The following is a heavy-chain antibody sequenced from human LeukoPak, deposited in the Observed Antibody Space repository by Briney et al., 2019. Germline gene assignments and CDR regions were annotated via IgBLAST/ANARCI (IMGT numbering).Heavy chain of an antibody. CDR1: GGSISSYY. J-gene: IGHJ4*02. V-gene: IGHV4-59*08. CDR3: ARHVVRGVIRPHYFDY. D-gene: IGHD3-10*01. CDR2: IYYSGST. Sequence: SETLSLTCTVSGGSISSYYWSWIRQPPGKGLEWVGYIYYSGSTNYNPSLKSRVTISVDTSKNLFSLKLSSVTAADTAVYYCARHVVRGVIRPHYFDYWGQGTLVTVSS.